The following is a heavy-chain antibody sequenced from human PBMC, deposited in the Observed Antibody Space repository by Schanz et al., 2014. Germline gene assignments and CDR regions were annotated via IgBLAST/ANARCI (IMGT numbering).Heavy chain of an antibody. CDR2: LRSDGSRR. J-gene: IGHJ4*02. CDR3: AKDPPRGVRTPINPTLDY. D-gene: IGHD3-10*01. Sequence: VQLVESGGGVVQPGGSLRLSCVGSGYSFSDYDMYWIRQAPGKGLEWLAFLRSDGSRRDYAGSVKGRFTISRDNSRNTLSLQMSSLRPADTAVYYCAKDPPRGVRTPINPTLDYWGQGTRVTVS. V-gene: IGHV3-30*02. CDR1: GYSFSDYD.